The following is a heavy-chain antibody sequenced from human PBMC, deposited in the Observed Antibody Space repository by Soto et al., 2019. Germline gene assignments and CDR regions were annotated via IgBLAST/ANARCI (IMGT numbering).Heavy chain of an antibody. D-gene: IGHD6-19*01. Sequence: LSCAASGFTFSSYAMSWVRQAPGKGLEWVSAISGSGGSTYYADSVKGRFTISRDNSKNTLYLQMNSLRAEDTAVYYCAKGSYSSGSYARFGLDPWGQGTLVTVSS. J-gene: IGHJ5*02. V-gene: IGHV3-23*01. CDR3: AKGSYSSGSYARFGLDP. CDR2: ISGSGGST. CDR1: GFTFSSYA.